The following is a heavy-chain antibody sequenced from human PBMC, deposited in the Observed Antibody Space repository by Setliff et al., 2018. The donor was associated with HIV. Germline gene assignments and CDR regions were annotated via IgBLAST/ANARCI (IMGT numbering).Heavy chain of an antibody. CDR1: GGTFSTDA. D-gene: IGHD3-22*01. J-gene: IGHJ3*02. CDR2: IIPFFGTA. V-gene: IGHV1-69*13. Sequence: SVKVSCKASGGTFSTDAFSWVRQAPGQGLEWMGGIIPFFGTANYAQKFQGRVTITADGSSSTAYMDLSGLRSEDTAVYFCARRGFYDSSGQVWGFDIWGQGTMVTVSS. CDR3: ARRGFYDSSGQVWGFDI.